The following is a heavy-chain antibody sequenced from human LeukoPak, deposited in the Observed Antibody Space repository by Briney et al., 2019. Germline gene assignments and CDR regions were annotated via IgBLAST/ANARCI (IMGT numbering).Heavy chain of an antibody. CDR2: INEDGREK. Sequence: GGSLRLSCAASGFRFSSYWMSWVRQAPGKGLDWVANINEDGREKYYVDSVKGRFSISRDNAKNSLYLQMISLRAENTAVYYCARGGAPGTADYWGQGTLVTVSS. CDR3: ARGGAPGTADY. V-gene: IGHV3-7*05. D-gene: IGHD6-13*01. CDR1: GFRFSSYW. J-gene: IGHJ4*02.